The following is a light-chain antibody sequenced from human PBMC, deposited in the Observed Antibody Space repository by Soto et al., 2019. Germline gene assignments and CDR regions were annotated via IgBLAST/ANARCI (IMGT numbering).Light chain of an antibody. J-gene: IGKJ1*01. CDR1: HDIRSD. CDR2: AAS. CDR3: LQDYTYPRT. V-gene: IGKV1-6*01. Sequence: ATQMTQSPSSLSASVGDRVPITCRASHDIRSDLAWYQKKSGKAPKLLIYAASSLQSGVPSRFSGSGSGSYFTLTISSLQTEDFATYYCLQDYTYPRTFGQGNSVEI.